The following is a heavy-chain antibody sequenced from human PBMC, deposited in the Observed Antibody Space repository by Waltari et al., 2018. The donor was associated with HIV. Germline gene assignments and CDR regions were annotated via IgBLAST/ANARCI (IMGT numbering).Heavy chain of an antibody. Sequence: QVQLQQWGAGLLKPSETLSLTCAVYGGSFSGYYWSWIRQPPGKGLEWIGEINHSGSTNSNPSLKSRVTISVETSKNQFSLKLSSVTAADTAVYYCARAVRTGQWLVRARGAFDIWGQGTMVTVSS. J-gene: IGHJ3*02. CDR3: ARAVRTGQWLVRARGAFDI. D-gene: IGHD6-19*01. CDR1: GGSFSGYY. V-gene: IGHV4-34*01. CDR2: INHSGST.